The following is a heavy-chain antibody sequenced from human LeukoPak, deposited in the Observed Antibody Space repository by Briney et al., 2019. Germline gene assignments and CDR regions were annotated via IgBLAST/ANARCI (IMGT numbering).Heavy chain of an antibody. D-gene: IGHD1-26*01. CDR1: GGSISSSNW. Sequence: SGTLSLTCAVSGGSISSSNWWSWVRQPPGKGLEWIGEIYHSGSTNYNPSLKSRVTISVDTSKNQFSLKLSSVTAADTAVYYCARTAIGGELIPAYYFDYWGQGTLVTVSS. J-gene: IGHJ4*02. CDR2: IYHSGST. V-gene: IGHV4-4*02. CDR3: ARTAIGGELIPAYYFDY.